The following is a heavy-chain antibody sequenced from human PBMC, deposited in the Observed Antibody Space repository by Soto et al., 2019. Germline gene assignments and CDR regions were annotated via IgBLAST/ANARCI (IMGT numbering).Heavy chain of an antibody. CDR3: ARGDNGVCHY. Sequence: SETLSLTCAVYGGSFSGYYWSWIRQPPGKGLEWIGEINHSGSTNYNPSLKSRVTISVDTSKNQFSLKLSSVTAADTAVYYCARGDNGVCHYSGQGTLVIGSS. J-gene: IGHJ4*02. CDR1: GGSFSGYY. D-gene: IGHD2-8*01. V-gene: IGHV4-34*01. CDR2: INHSGST.